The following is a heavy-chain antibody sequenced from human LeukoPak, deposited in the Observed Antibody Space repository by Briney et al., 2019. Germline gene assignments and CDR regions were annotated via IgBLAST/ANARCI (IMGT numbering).Heavy chain of an antibody. CDR1: GFTFSAFG. V-gene: IGHV3-30*03. CDR2: ISYDGSNT. D-gene: IGHD2-2*01. J-gene: IGHJ6*02. Sequence: GGSLRLSCAASGFTFSAFGMHWVRQALGKGLEWVAVISYDGSNTYYVDSVKGRFTISRDNSENTLYLQMSSLRSEDTAVYYCARGDCSSTSCVNYYYYGMDVWGQGTTVTVSS. CDR3: ARGDCSSTSCVNYYYYGMDV.